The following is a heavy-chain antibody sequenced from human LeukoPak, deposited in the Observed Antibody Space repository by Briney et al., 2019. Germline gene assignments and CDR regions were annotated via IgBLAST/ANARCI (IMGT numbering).Heavy chain of an antibody. Sequence: PGGSLRLSCAASGFTFSSYAMSWVRQAPEKGLEWVSVVSGSGDSTYYVDSVKGRFTIARDNSKNTLYLQMYSLRAEDTAVYYCAKGQVAGPTKNRFDYWGQGTLVTVSS. V-gene: IGHV3-23*01. J-gene: IGHJ4*02. D-gene: IGHD6-19*01. CDR3: AKGQVAGPTKNRFDY. CDR2: VSGSGDST. CDR1: GFTFSSYA.